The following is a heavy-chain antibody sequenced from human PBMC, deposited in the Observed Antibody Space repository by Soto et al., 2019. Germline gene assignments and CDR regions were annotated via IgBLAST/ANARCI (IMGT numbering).Heavy chain of an antibody. Sequence: SETLSLTCTVSGGSISNYYWSWIRQPPGKGLEWIGYIYYIGSTNYNPSLKSRVTISVDTSKNQFSLKLSSVTAADTAVYYCARGGVTTLDYWGQGTLVTVSS. D-gene: IGHD4-17*01. J-gene: IGHJ4*02. CDR1: GGSISNYY. CDR2: IYYIGST. V-gene: IGHV4-59*01. CDR3: ARGGVTTLDY.